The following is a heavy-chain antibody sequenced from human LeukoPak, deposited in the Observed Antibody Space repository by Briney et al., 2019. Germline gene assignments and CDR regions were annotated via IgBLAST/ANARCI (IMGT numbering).Heavy chain of an antibody. CDR2: ISGYNGNT. CDR1: GYTFTSYY. V-gene: IGHV1-18*04. CDR3: ARDYVHYYYMDV. D-gene: IGHD3-16*01. Sequence: ASVKVSCKASGYTFTSYYMHWVRQAPGQGLEWMGWISGYNGNTNYAQKLQGRVTMTTDTSTSTAYMELRSLRSDDTAVYYCARDYVHYYYMDVWGKGTTVTVSS. J-gene: IGHJ6*03.